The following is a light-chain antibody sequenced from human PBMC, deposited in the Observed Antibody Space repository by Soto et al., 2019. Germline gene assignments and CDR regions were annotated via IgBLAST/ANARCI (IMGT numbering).Light chain of an antibody. J-gene: IGKJ1*01. CDR1: QSVSIN. V-gene: IGKV3-15*01. CDR2: DTS. Sequence: EIVMTQSPATLSVSPWVRATLSCRASQSVSINLAWYQQKPGQAPRLLIYDTSTRATDIPARFSGSGSGTEFTLTISSLQSEDFAVYYCQQYSNWPWTFGQGTKVDIK. CDR3: QQYSNWPWT.